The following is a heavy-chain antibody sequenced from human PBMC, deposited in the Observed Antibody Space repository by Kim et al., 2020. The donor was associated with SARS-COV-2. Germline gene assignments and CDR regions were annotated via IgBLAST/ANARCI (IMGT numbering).Heavy chain of an antibody. D-gene: IGHD4-17*01. V-gene: IGHV3-30*01. J-gene: IGHJ6*02. Sequence: NKYYAASVKGRFTISRDNSKSTLYLQMNSLRAEDTDVYYCASGDYPDGMDVWGQGTTVTVSS. CDR3: ASGDYPDGMDV. CDR2: NK.